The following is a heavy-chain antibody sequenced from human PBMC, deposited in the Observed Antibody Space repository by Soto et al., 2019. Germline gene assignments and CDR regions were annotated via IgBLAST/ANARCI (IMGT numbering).Heavy chain of an antibody. V-gene: IGHV1-46*01. J-gene: IGHJ4*02. CDR3: ARFIVGGILSTI. CDR2: FDPSGAKT. D-gene: IGHD1-26*01. CDR1: GYTFTSYY. Sequence: QVQLVQSGAEVRKPGASVKVSCKASGYTFTSYYLHWVRQAPRQGLEWMGAFDPSGAKTTYAQQFQGRVTMTSDTSTSEGYMELSSLRFDDTAVYYCARFIVGGILSTIWGQGTLVTVSS.